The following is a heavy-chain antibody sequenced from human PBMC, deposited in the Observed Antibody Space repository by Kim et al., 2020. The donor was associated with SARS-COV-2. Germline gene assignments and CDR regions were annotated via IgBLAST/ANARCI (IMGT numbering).Heavy chain of an antibody. Sequence: ASVKVSCKASGYTFTSYGISWVRQAPGQGLEWMGWISAYNGNTNYAQKLQGRVTMTTDTSTSTAYMELRSLRSDDTAVYYCASHSSSFPPQYFQHWGQGTLVTVSS. CDR2: ISAYNGNT. J-gene: IGHJ1*01. CDR1: GYTFTSYG. D-gene: IGHD6-13*01. CDR3: ASHSSSFPPQYFQH. V-gene: IGHV1-18*01.